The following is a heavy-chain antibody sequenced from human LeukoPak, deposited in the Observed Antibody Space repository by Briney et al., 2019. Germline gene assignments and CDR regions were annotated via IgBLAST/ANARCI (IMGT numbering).Heavy chain of an antibody. CDR3: AKVRWDNSGWYYLDY. J-gene: IGHJ4*02. V-gene: IGHV3-30*18. D-gene: IGHD6-19*01. Sequence: GGSLRLSCAASGFSLKDYNMHWVRQAPGKGLEWVAVITYDGSNKYYTDSVKGRFTISRDNSKSTLYLQMNSLRAEDTAVYYCAKVRWDNSGWYYLDYWGQGTLVTVSS. CDR2: ITYDGSNK. CDR1: GFSLKDYN.